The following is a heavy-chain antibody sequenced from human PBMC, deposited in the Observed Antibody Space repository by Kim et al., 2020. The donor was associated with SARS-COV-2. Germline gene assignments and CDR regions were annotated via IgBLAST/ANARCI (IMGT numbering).Heavy chain of an antibody. J-gene: IGHJ4*02. D-gene: IGHD3-3*01. CDR3: AKDPIITIFGLANWFDY. Sequence: GGSLRLSCAASGFTFSSYAMSWVRQAPGKGLEWVSAISGSGGSTYYADSVKGRFTISRDNSKNTLYLQMNSLRAEDTAVYYCAKDPIITIFGLANWFDYWGQETLVTVSS. CDR1: GFTFSSYA. CDR2: ISGSGGST. V-gene: IGHV3-23*01.